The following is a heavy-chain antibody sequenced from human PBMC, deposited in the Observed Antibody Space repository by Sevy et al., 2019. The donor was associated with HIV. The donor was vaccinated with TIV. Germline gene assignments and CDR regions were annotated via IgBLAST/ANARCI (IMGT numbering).Heavy chain of an antibody. V-gene: IGHV1-69*13. CDR3: ARVPPSGIYDMVPPAGWYFDY. D-gene: IGHD3-9*01. CDR1: GGTFSSYA. Sequence: ASVKVSCKASGGTFSSYAISWVRQAPGQGLEWMGGIIPIFGTANYPQKFQGRVTITADESTSTAYMELSSLRSEDTAVYYCARVPPSGIYDMVPPAGWYFDYWGQGTLVTVSS. J-gene: IGHJ4*02. CDR2: IIPIFGTA.